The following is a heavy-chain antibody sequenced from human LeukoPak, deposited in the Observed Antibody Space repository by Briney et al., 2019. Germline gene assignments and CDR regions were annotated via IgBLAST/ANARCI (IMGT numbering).Heavy chain of an antibody. V-gene: IGHV3-48*04. CDR1: GFTFSRYS. Sequence: GGSLRLSCAASGFTFSRYSMNWVRQAPGKGLEWVSHIGTGGSPIYHADSVKGRFTISRDDARQSLYLQMDSLRVEDTAIYFCASGLVIDYWGQGTLVTVSS. CDR3: ASGLVIDY. D-gene: IGHD3/OR15-3a*01. CDR2: IGTGGSPI. J-gene: IGHJ4*02.